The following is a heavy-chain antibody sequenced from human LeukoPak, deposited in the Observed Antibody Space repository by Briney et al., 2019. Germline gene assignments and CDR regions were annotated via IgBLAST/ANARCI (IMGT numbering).Heavy chain of an antibody. Sequence: GGSLRLSCAVSGFTFSTSWMHWVRQAPGKGPVWVSRIKSDGGTTTYADSVKGRFTISRDNAKNTLFLQMNRLRAEDTAVNYCASGSFCTNGVCYKGFDYWGQGTLVSVSS. CDR3: ASGSFCTNGVCYKGFDY. J-gene: IGHJ4*02. CDR1: GFTFSTSW. CDR2: IKSDGGTT. V-gene: IGHV3-74*01. D-gene: IGHD2-8*01.